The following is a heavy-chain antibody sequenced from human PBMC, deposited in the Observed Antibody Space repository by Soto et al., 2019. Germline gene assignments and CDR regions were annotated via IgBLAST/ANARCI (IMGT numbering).Heavy chain of an antibody. D-gene: IGHD6-19*01. CDR3: ARAISSGSTLDY. J-gene: IGHJ4*02. CDR1: GGSISSGGYY. Sequence: PSETLSLTCTVSGGSISSGGYYWSWIRQHPGKGLEWIGYIYYSGSTYYNPSLKSRVTISVDTSKNQFSLKLSSVTAADTAVYYCARAISSGSTLDYWGQGTLVTVSS. CDR2: IYYSGST. V-gene: IGHV4-31*03.